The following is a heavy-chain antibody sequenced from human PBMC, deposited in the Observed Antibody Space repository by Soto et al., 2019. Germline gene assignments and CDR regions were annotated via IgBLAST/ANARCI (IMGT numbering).Heavy chain of an antibody. CDR3: AKHEGYCSSTTCSNFDY. Sequence: PGESLKISCKASGFTFTSYWIAWVRHMPGKGLEWMGIIYPGDSDTSYIPSFQGQVTISADKSINTAYLQWSSLKASDTAMYYCAKHEGYCSSTTCSNFDYWGQGTLVTVS. V-gene: IGHV5-51*01. CDR1: GFTFTSYW. D-gene: IGHD2-2*01. CDR2: IYPGDSDT. J-gene: IGHJ4*02.